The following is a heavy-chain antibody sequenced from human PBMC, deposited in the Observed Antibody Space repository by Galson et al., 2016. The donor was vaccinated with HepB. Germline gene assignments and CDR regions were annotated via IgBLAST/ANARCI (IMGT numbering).Heavy chain of an antibody. D-gene: IGHD2-2*02. CDR2: ISYDESNK. CDR3: AKERSAAIGYYYGMDV. V-gene: IGHV3-30*18. CDR1: GFTFRSYG. Sequence: SLRLSCAASGFTFRSYGMHWVRQAPGKGLEWVAVISYDESNKYYGDSVKGRFTISRDNSKKRLYLQMNSLRAEDTAVYYCAKERSAAIGYYYGMDVWGQGTTVTVSS. J-gene: IGHJ6*02.